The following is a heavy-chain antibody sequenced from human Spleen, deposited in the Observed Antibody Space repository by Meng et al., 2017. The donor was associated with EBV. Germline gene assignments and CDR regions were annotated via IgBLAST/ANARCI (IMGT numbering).Heavy chain of an antibody. CDR3: AREVASYNWFDP. J-gene: IGHJ5*02. CDR1: GGSISSSNW. D-gene: IGHD5-12*01. CDR2: IYHSGCT. Sequence: QGPLQEAGPGLVKPSGTLSLTCAVSGGSISSSNWWSWVRQPPGKGLAWIGEIYHSGCTNYNSSLKSRVTISVDKSKNQFSLKLSSVTAADTAVYYCAREVASYNWFDPWGQGTLVTVSS. V-gene: IGHV4-4*02.